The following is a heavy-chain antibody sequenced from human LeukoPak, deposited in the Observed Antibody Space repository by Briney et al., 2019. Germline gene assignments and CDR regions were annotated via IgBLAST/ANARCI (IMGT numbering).Heavy chain of an antibody. Sequence: PGGSLRLSCAASGFTFSRYTMNWVRQAPGKRPEWVSAISSTGESTFYADSVKGRFTISRDNSKNTLYLQMNSLRAEDTAVYYCAKHGGPYYFDYWGQGTLVTVSS. CDR2: ISSTGEST. D-gene: IGHD2-15*01. CDR3: AKHGGPYYFDY. V-gene: IGHV3-23*01. CDR1: GFTFSRYT. J-gene: IGHJ4*02.